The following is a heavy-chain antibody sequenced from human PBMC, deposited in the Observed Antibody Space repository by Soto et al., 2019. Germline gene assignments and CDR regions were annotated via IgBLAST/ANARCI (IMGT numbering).Heavy chain of an antibody. J-gene: IGHJ5*02. V-gene: IGHV2-5*02. Sequence: GPTLVNATQTLSLTCTFSGFSLSTSGVGVGWIRQPPGKALEWLALIYWDDDDHYSPSLKSRLTITKDTSKKQVVLTMTNMDPVDTGTYYCAHTAEWLVPWFDPWGQGTLVTSPQ. CDR2: IYWDDDD. CDR1: GFSLSTSGVG. D-gene: IGHD6-19*01. CDR3: AHTAEWLVPWFDP.